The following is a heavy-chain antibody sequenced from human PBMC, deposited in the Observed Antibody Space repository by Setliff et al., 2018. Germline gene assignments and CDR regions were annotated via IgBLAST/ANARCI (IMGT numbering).Heavy chain of an antibody. Sequence: SVKVSCKASGGTFSSYAISWVRQAPGQGLEWMGGIFPIFGTANYAQKFQGRVTITTDESTSTAYMELSSLRSEDTAVYYCAIVVPALTYYYCGMDVWGQGTTVTVSS. CDR2: IFPIFGTA. D-gene: IGHD2-2*01. CDR1: GGTFSSYA. CDR3: AIVVPALTYYYCGMDV. J-gene: IGHJ6*02. V-gene: IGHV1-69*05.